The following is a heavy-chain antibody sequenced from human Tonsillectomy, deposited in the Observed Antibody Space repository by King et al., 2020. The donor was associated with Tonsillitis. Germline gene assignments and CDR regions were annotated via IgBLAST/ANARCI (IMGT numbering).Heavy chain of an antibody. CDR3: ARERDMVATGWFDP. CDR2: ISSSSSYI. Sequence: DVQLVESGGGLVKPGGSLRLSCAASGFTFSSYSMNWVRQAPGKGLEWVSSISSSSSYIYYADSVKGRFTISRDKAKNSLYLQMNSLRAEDTAVYYCARERDMVATGWFDPWGQGTLVTVSS. D-gene: IGHD5-12*01. J-gene: IGHJ5*02. V-gene: IGHV3-21*01. CDR1: GFTFSSYS.